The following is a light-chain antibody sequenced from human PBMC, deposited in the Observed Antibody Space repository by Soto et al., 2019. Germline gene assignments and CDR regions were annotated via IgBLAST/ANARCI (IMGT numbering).Light chain of an antibody. Sequence: DIQLTQSPSSLSTSVGDRVTIACQVSQDIKRYLNWYQQKPGKAPKLLIYDGSYLETGVTSRFSGSGSGTDFVLTISSLQPEDIATYYCQQYDILPYTFGQGTTLDVK. CDR3: QQYDILPYT. V-gene: IGKV1-33*01. J-gene: IGKJ2*01. CDR1: QDIKRY. CDR2: DGS.